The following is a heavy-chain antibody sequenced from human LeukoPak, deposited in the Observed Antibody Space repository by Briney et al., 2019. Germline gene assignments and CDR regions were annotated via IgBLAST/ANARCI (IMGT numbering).Heavy chain of an antibody. CDR1: GFTFSRNA. CDR2: ISYDGSDK. V-gene: IGHV3-30*04. Sequence: PGGSLRLSCAASGFTFSRNAMHWVRQAPGKGLEWVAVISYDGSDKYYAHSVKGRFTISRDTSKNTLYLQMNSLKTEDTAVYYCARDTFGAGSPFHYYGMDVWGQGTTVTVSS. D-gene: IGHD3-10*01. CDR3: ARDTFGAGSPFHYYGMDV. J-gene: IGHJ6*02.